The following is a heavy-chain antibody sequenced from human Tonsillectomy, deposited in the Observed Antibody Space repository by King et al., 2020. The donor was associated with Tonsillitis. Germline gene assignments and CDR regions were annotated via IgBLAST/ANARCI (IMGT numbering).Heavy chain of an antibody. CDR2: ISISSSTS. CDR3: ARDHYSDSAFNL. J-gene: IGHJ3*01. D-gene: IGHD4-11*01. CDR1: GFPLRSFS. Sequence: VQLVESGGGLVQPGGSLRLSCAASGFPLRSFSMNWIRQSPGKGLGWLSFISISSSTSYYADSVKGRFTISRDNAENSLYLQRTSLRDEDTAVYYCARDHYSDSAFNLWGQGTMVTVSS. V-gene: IGHV3-48*02.